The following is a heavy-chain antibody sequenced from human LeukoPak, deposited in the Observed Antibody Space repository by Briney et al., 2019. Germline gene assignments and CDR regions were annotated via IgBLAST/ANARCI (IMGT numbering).Heavy chain of an antibody. CDR2: INPDNSNT. Sequence: ASLEVYCKASGYTFTGFYMHWVRQAAGQGLELMGSINPDNSNTKYTQKVQGRVTMTSDTSISTAYMELSRLRSDDTAVYYCARDEGGSYVEALCDLWGRGTLVSVSS. D-gene: IGHD1-26*01. V-gene: IGHV1-2*02. CDR3: ARDEGGSYVEALCDL. CDR1: GYTFTGFY. J-gene: IGHJ2*01.